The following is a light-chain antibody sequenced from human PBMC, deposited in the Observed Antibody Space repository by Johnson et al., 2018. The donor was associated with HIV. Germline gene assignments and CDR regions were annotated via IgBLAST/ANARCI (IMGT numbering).Light chain of an antibody. CDR1: SSNIGNNY. CDR2: DDY. CDR3: GTWDSSLSAYV. V-gene: IGLV1-51*01. J-gene: IGLJ1*01. Sequence: QSVLTQPPSVSAAPGQKVAISCSGSSSNIGNNYVSWYQQLPGTAPKLLIYDDYKRPSGIPDRFSGSKSGTSATLGITGLQTGDEADYYCGTWDSSLSAYVFGTATRVTVL.